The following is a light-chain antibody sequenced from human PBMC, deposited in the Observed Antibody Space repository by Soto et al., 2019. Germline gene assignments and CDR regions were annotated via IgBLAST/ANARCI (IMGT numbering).Light chain of an antibody. CDR1: KNDIGVYDF. CDR3: KSYAGSNTYV. V-gene: IGLV2-8*01. CDR2: EVV. J-gene: IGLJ1*01. Sequence: QSVLTQPPSASGSPGQSVTISCTGTKNDIGVYDFVSWYQHHPGKAPRLIIYEVVQRPSGVPDRFSGSKSGNTASLTVSGLQAADEADYFCKSYAGSNTYVFGSGTRSP.